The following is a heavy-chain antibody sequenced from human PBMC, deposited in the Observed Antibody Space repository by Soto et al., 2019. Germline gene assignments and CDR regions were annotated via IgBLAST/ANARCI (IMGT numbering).Heavy chain of an antibody. CDR2: VYPSGST. D-gene: IGHD2-21*02. Sequence: SETLSLTCTVSGGSINGYHWSWIRQTPGKGLEWIGYVYPSGSTDYNPSLKSPVTISADTSKNHFSLKMSPVTASDTAVYYCARGLRTAVFDLWGQGTQVTGSS. CDR3: ARGLRTAVFDL. CDR1: GGSINGYH. V-gene: IGHV4-4*08. J-gene: IGHJ4*02.